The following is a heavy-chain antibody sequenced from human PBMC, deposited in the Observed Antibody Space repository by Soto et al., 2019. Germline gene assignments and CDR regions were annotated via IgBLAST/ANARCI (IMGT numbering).Heavy chain of an antibody. D-gene: IGHD3-10*01. V-gene: IGHV3-74*01. J-gene: IGHJ4*02. CDR1: GFSFRHYW. CDR2: ISPDGRTT. Sequence: VGSLSLSSAASGFSFRHYWMHWVRQAPGKGLVWVSRISPDGRTTTYADSVKGRFTISRDNAKSTLYLQMNSLTVEDGAVYYCADSWLPTSYWGPGTLVTVSS. CDR3: ADSWLPTSY.